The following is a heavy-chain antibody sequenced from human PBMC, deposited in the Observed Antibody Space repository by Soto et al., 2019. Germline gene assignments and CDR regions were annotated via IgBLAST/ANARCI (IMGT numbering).Heavy chain of an antibody. Sequence: GGSLRLSCAASGFTFSSYSMNWVRQAPGKGLEWVPSISSSSSYTYYADSVKGRFTISRDNAKNSLYLQMNSLRAEDTAVYYCAREYYYDSSGYPDYWGQGTLVTVSS. CDR1: GFTFSSYS. CDR2: ISSSSSYT. J-gene: IGHJ4*02. D-gene: IGHD3-22*01. CDR3: AREYYYDSSGYPDY. V-gene: IGHV3-21*01.